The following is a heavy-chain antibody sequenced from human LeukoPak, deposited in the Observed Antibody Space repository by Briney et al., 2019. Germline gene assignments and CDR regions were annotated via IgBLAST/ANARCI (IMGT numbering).Heavy chain of an antibody. Sequence: PGRSLRLSCAASGFTFSSYAMHWVRQAPGKGLEWVSVIYSGGSTYYADSVKGRFTISRDNSKNTLYLQMNSLRAEDTAVYYCAREYCSGGSCYSADWGQGTLVTVSS. CDR2: IYSGGST. CDR1: GFTFSSYA. CDR3: AREYCSGGSCYSAD. V-gene: IGHV3-53*01. J-gene: IGHJ4*02. D-gene: IGHD2-15*01.